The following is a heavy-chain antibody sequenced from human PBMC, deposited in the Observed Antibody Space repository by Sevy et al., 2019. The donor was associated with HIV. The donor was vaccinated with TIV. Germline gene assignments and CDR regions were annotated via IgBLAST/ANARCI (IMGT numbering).Heavy chain of an antibody. CDR3: ARGGLDSNWFRSFDY. CDR1: GLTVSSNY. J-gene: IGHJ4*02. D-gene: IGHD6-13*01. Sequence: GGSLRLSCAVSGLTVSSNYMSWDRQAPGKGLEWVSLIYSGVATYYADSVNGRFTISGDDSKNTLYLQMDSLRAEDTAVYYCARGGLDSNWFRSFDYWGRGTLVTVSS. V-gene: IGHV3-53*01. CDR2: IYSGVAT.